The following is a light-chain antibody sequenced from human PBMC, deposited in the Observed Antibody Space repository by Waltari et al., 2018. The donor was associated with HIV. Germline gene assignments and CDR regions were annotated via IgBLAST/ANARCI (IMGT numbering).Light chain of an antibody. CDR2: SNK. CDR3: AAWDDSLNGPV. CDR1: SSNIGSHT. J-gene: IGLJ3*02. Sequence: QSVLTQPPSASGTPGQRVTISCSGSSSNIGSHTVNWYQQLPGTAPKLLIYSNKRRPSGVPDRCSGSKSGTSASLAISGLQSEDEADYYCAAWDDSLNGPVFGGGTKLTVL. V-gene: IGLV1-44*01.